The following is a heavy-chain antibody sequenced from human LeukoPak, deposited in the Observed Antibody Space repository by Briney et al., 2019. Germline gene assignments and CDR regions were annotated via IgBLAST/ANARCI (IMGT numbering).Heavy chain of an antibody. CDR3: ARDRHYYDSSGYYYDAFDI. CDR1: EFIFSSYW. V-gene: IGHV3-7*05. CDR2: IKQDGSET. J-gene: IGHJ3*02. Sequence: GGSLRLSCAASEFIFSSYWMTWVRQAPGKGLEWVANIKQDGSETHYVDSVKGRFTISRDNAKNSLYLQMNSLRAEDTAVYYCARDRHYYDSSGYYYDAFDIWGQGTMVTVSS. D-gene: IGHD3-22*01.